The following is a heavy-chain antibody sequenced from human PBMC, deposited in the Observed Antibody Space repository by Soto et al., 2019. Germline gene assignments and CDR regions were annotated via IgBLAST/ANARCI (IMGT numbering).Heavy chain of an antibody. J-gene: IGHJ5*02. Sequence: SETLSLTGAVSGCSLRRGGLLCRWHRPAPGEGLGGIGYIYYSGSTYYNPSLKSRVTISVDTSKNQCSLKLSSVTAADTAVYYCARDLGCSGGSCYAATKGWFDPWGQGTLVTVSS. V-gene: IGHV4-30-4*01. CDR1: GCSLRRGGLL. CDR3: ARDLGCSGGSCYAATKGWFDP. CDR2: IYYSGST. D-gene: IGHD2-15*01.